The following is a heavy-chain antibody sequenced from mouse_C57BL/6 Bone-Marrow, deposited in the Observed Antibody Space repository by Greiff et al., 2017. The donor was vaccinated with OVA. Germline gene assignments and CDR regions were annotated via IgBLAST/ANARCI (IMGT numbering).Heavy chain of an antibody. CDR1: GYTFTSYW. J-gene: IGHJ2*01. CDR3: ARERGYYYGSSPLDY. Sequence: QVQLQQPGAELVKPGASVKMSCKASGYTFTSYWITWVKQRPGQGLEWIGDIYPGSGSTNYNEKFKSKATLTVDTSSSTAYMQLSSLTSEDSAVYDCARERGYYYGSSPLDYWGQGTTLTVS. D-gene: IGHD1-1*01. CDR2: IYPGSGST. V-gene: IGHV1-55*01.